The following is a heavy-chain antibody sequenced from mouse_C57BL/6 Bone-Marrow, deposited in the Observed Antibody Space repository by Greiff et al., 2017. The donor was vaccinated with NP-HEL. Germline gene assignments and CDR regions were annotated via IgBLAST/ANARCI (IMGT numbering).Heavy chain of an antibody. V-gene: IGHV2-2*01. D-gene: IGHD2-2*01. Sequence: VHLVESGPGLVQPSQSLSITCTVSGFSLTSYGVHWVRQSPGKGLEWLGVIWSGGSTDYNAAFISRLSISKDNSKSQVFFKMNSLQADDTAIYYCARKGMVTTRYAMDYWGQGTSVTVSS. CDR3: ARKGMVTTRYAMDY. J-gene: IGHJ4*01. CDR2: IWSGGST. CDR1: GFSLTSYG.